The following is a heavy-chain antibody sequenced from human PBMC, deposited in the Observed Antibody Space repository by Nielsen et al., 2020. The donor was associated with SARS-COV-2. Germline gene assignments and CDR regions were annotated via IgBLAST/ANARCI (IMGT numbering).Heavy chain of an antibody. CDR2: INSDGSST. V-gene: IGHV3-74*01. Sequence: GSLRLSCAASGFTFSSYWMHWVRQAPGKGLVWVSRINSDGSSTSYADSVKGRFTISRDNAKNTLYLQMNSLRAEDTAVYYCARVDCSSTSCYYYYGMDVWGQGTTVTVSS. CDR3: ARVDCSSTSCYYYYGMDV. J-gene: IGHJ6*02. CDR1: GFTFSSYW. D-gene: IGHD2-2*01.